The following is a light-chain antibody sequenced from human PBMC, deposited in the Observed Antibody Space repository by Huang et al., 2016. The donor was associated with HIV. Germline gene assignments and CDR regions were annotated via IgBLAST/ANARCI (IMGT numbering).Light chain of an antibody. J-gene: IGKJ4*01. Sequence: IILTQSPATLSVSPGEGATLSCRASPSIGTNLAWYQQGPGQDPRLLVYGASTRATGVPVRFSGSGSGTQFNLTLSSLQSEDFATYYCQHYSNWPPLTFGGGTKVDI. CDR1: PSIGTN. CDR3: QHYSNWPPLT. V-gene: IGKV3-15*01. CDR2: GAS.